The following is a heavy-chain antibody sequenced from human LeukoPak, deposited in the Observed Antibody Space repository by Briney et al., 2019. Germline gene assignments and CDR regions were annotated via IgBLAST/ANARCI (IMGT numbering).Heavy chain of an antibody. CDR2: ISSSSSYI. CDR3: ARDLSTFYYYYMDV. Sequence: GGSLRLSCAASGFTFSSYAMHWVRQAPGKGLEWVSSISSSSSYIYYADSVKGRFTISRDNAKNSLYLQMNSLRAEDTAVYYCARDLSTFYYYYMDVWGKGTTVTVSS. CDR1: GFTFSSYA. V-gene: IGHV3-21*01. D-gene: IGHD2/OR15-2a*01. J-gene: IGHJ6*03.